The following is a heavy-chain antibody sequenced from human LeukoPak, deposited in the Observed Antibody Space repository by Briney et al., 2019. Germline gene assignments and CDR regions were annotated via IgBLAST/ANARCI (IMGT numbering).Heavy chain of an antibody. D-gene: IGHD6-13*01. CDR2: IVVGSGNT. Sequence: SVKVSCKASGFTFISSAVHWVRQARGQRLEWIGWIVVGSGNTNYAQKFQERVTITRDMSTSTAYMELSSLKSEDTAVYYCAAAPAGQQLENFQHWGQGTLVTVSS. V-gene: IGHV1-58*01. J-gene: IGHJ1*01. CDR3: AAAPAGQQLENFQH. CDR1: GFTFISSA.